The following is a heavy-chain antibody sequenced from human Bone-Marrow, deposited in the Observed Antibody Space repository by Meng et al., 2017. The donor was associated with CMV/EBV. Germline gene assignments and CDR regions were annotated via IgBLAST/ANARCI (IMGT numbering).Heavy chain of an antibody. V-gene: IGHV4-39*07. CDR1: GGSISSSSYY. CDR3: ARGAANYDFWSGYYSGAYYFNY. Sequence: SETLSLTCTVSGGSISSSSYYWGWIRQPPGKGLEWIGSIYYSGSTYYNPSLKSRVTISVDTSKNQFSLKLSSVTAADTAVYYCARGAANYDFWSGYYSGAYYFNYWGQGTLVTFSS. CDR2: IYYSGST. D-gene: IGHD3-3*01. J-gene: IGHJ4*02.